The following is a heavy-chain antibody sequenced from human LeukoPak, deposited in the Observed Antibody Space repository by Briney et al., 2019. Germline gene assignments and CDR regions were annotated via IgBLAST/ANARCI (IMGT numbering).Heavy chain of an antibody. CDR1: GYTFTSYG. D-gene: IGHD2-2*01. Sequence: GASVKVSCKASGYTFTSYGISWVRQAPGQGLEWMGWISAYNGDTNYAQKLQGRVTMTTDTPTSTAYMELRSLRSDDTAVYYCARTGAWEVPAVNGDFDYWGQGTLVTVPS. V-gene: IGHV1-18*01. CDR3: ARTGAWEVPAVNGDFDY. CDR2: ISAYNGDT. J-gene: IGHJ4*02.